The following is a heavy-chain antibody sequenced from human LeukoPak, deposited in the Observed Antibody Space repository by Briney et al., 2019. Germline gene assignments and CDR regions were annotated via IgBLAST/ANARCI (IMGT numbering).Heavy chain of an antibody. Sequence: ASVKVSCKASGYTFTGYYMHWVRQAPGQGLEWMGWINPNSGGTNYAQKFQGRVTMTRDTSISTAYMELSRLRADDTAVYYCARDTRRDGYNYFYYWGQGTLVTVSS. D-gene: IGHD5-24*01. CDR1: GYTFTGYY. V-gene: IGHV1-2*02. J-gene: IGHJ4*02. CDR3: ARDTRRDGYNYFYY. CDR2: INPNSGGT.